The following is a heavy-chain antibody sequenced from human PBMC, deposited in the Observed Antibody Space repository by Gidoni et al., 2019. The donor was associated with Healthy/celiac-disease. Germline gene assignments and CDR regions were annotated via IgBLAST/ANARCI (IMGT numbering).Heavy chain of an antibody. CDR3: AGTLDDY. D-gene: IGHD1-1*01. V-gene: IGHV3-21*01. Sequence: EVQLVVSGGGLVKPGGSLSLSCAASGFTFSSYNMNWVRQAPGKGLEWVSSISSSSSYIYYADSVKGRFTISRDNAKNSLYLQMNSLRAEDTAVYYCAGTLDDYWGQGTLVTVSS. J-gene: IGHJ4*02. CDR2: ISSSSSYI. CDR1: GFTFSSYN.